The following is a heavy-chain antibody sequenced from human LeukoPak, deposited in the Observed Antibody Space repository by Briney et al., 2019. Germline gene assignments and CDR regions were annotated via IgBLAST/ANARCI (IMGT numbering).Heavy chain of an antibody. CDR1: GGTFSSYA. Sequence: SVKVSCKASGGTFSSYAISWVRQAPGQGLEWVGGIIPIFGTANYAQKFQGRVTITTDESTSTAYMELSSLRSEDTAVYYCARGPLYCSSTSCYSPGYYYYYMDVWGKGTTVTVSS. CDR2: IIPIFGTA. V-gene: IGHV1-69*05. CDR3: ARGPLYCSSTSCYSPGYYYYYMDV. D-gene: IGHD2-2*01. J-gene: IGHJ6*03.